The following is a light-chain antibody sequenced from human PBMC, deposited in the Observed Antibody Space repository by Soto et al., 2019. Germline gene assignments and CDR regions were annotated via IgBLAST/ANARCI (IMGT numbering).Light chain of an antibody. CDR2: DAS. CDR1: QGITNC. Sequence: DIQMTQSPSSLSASVGDRVTITCRASQGITNCLSCYQPKPGKAPQLLIYDASNLETGVPSRFSGSGSGTDFTFTITSLQAEDFATYYYQQHNTLPITFGPGTTVDI. V-gene: IGKV1-33*01. J-gene: IGKJ3*01. CDR3: QQHNTLPIT.